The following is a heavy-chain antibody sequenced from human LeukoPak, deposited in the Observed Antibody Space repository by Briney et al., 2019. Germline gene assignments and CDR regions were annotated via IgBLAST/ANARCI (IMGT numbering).Heavy chain of an antibody. CDR1: GYTFTGYY. CDR2: INPNSGGT. CDR3: ARVRGVITDWFDP. V-gene: IGHV1-2*02. D-gene: IGHD3-10*01. J-gene: IGHJ5*02. Sequence: GASVKVSCKASGYTFTGYYIHWVRQAPGQGLEWMGWINPNSGGTDYAQKFQGRVTMTRDTSISTAYMELSRLRSDDTALYYCARVRGVITDWFDPWGQGTLVTVSS.